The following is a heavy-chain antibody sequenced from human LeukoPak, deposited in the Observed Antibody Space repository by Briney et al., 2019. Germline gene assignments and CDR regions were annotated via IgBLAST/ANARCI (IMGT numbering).Heavy chain of an antibody. Sequence: GGSLRLSCAASGFSFSTYWMSWVRQAPGKGLEWVANIKQDGSEKYYVDSAKGRFTISRDNAKNSLYLQMNSLRAEDTAVYYCARVDSSSYPNYYYYGMDVWGQGTTVTVSS. V-gene: IGHV3-7*05. D-gene: IGHD6-13*01. CDR1: GFSFSTYW. CDR3: ARVDSSSYPNYYYYGMDV. CDR2: IKQDGSEK. J-gene: IGHJ6*02.